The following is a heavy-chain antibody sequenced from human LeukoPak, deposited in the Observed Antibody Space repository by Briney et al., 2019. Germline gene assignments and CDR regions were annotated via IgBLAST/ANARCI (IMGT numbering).Heavy chain of an antibody. J-gene: IGHJ4*02. Sequence: SETLSLTCTVSGGSISSYYWSWIRQPPGKGLEWIGYIYYSGSTNYNPSLKSRVTISVDPSKNQFSLKLSSVTAADTAVYYCARSIAAAFDYWGQGTLVTVSS. CDR1: GGSISSYY. CDR2: IYYSGST. D-gene: IGHD6-13*01. CDR3: ARSIAAAFDY. V-gene: IGHV4-59*01.